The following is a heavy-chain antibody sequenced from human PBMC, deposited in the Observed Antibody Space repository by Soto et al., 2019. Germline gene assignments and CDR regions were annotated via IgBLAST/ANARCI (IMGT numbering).Heavy chain of an antibody. J-gene: IGHJ6*02. Sequence: GGSLRLSCAASGFTFSSYAMSWVRQAPGKGLEWVAVISYDGSNKYYADSVKGRFTISRDNSKNTLYLQMNSLRAGDTAVYYCARVSLGYGMDVWGQGTTVTVSS. CDR2: ISYDGSNK. D-gene: IGHD3-16*01. V-gene: IGHV3-30-3*01. CDR1: GFTFSSYA. CDR3: ARVSLGYGMDV.